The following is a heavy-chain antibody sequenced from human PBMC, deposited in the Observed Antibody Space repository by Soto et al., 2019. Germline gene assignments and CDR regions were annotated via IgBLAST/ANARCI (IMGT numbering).Heavy chain of an antibody. CDR3: ATVSQWRVRGGVYYYSSGRDV. CDR2: INPSGGST. J-gene: IGHJ6*04. CDR1: GYTFTSYY. V-gene: IGHV1-46*01. D-gene: IGHD6-19*01. Sequence: ASVKVSCKASGYTFTSYYMHWVRQAPGQGLEWMGIINPSGGSTSYAQKFQGRVTMTRDTSTSTVYMELSSLRSEDTAVYYCATVSQWRVRGGVYYYSSGRDVWGKGTTVTVSS.